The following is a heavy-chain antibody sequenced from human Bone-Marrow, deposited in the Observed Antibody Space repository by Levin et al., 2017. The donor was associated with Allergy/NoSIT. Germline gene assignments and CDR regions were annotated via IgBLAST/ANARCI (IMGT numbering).Heavy chain of an antibody. CDR2: IYRGGET. CDR1: GFTVSSDY. Sequence: GGSLRLSCAASGFTVSSDYMNWVRQAPGKGLEWVAVIYRGGETYYVDSVKGRFSVTRDNVKNTVYIQMNTLRAEDTAVYYCARDPGDRNGPGHWGQGTLVTVSS. J-gene: IGHJ4*02. CDR3: ARDPGDRNGPGH. V-gene: IGHV3-66*01. D-gene: IGHD7-27*01.